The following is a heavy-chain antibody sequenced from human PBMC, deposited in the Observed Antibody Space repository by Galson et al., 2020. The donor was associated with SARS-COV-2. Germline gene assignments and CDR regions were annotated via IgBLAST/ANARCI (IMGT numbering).Heavy chain of an antibody. CDR2: INTDGSTT. J-gene: IGHJ4*02. CDR1: GFTFSSFW. Sequence: GGSLRLSCAASGFTFSSFWMHWVRRAPGKGLMWISHINTDGSTTNYAGSVKGRFTVSRDNAKNTVYLQMNSLRADDTAVYYCVRSGGYPDYWGQGTLVTVSS. D-gene: IGHD3-22*01. V-gene: IGHV3-74*01. CDR3: VRSGGYPDY.